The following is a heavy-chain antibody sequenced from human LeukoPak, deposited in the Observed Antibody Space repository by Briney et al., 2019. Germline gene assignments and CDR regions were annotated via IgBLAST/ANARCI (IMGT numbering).Heavy chain of an antibody. J-gene: IGHJ3*02. Sequence: HPGGSLRLSCAASGFTFNKYWMTWVRQAPGKGLEWVANINQIGIEKYSVDSVKGRFTVSRDNAKNSLYLQMDSLRAEDTAVYYCARDKEEMVRDPYAFTIWGQGTMVTVSS. CDR3: ARDKEEMVRDPYAFTI. V-gene: IGHV3-7*01. D-gene: IGHD3-10*01. CDR1: GFTFNKYW. CDR2: INQIGIEK.